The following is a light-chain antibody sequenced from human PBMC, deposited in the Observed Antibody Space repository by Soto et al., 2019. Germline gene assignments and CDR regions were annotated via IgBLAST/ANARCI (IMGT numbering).Light chain of an antibody. CDR3: QQANSFPPT. Sequence: DIQMTQSPSSVSAAVGDRVTITCRASQGIGSWLAWYQQKPGKAPKLLIYAASNLQSGVPSRFSGSGSGTDFTLTISSLQPEDFATYYCQQANSFPPTFGPGTTVAIK. J-gene: IGKJ3*01. CDR2: AAS. V-gene: IGKV1-12*01. CDR1: QGIGSW.